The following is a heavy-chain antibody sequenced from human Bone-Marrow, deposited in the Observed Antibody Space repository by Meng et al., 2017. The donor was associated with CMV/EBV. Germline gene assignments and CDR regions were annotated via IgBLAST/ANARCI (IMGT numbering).Heavy chain of an antibody. J-gene: IGHJ4*02. Sequence: GESLKISCAASGFTFSSYGMHWVRQAPGKGLEWVAFIRYDGSNKYYADSVKGRFTISRDNSKNTLYLQMNSLRAEDTAVYYCAKGMRSGYRIFCLDCWGQGTLVTVSS. CDR3: AKGMRSGYRIFCLDC. V-gene: IGHV3-30*02. CDR2: IRYDGSNK. D-gene: IGHD3-3*01. CDR1: GFTFSSYG.